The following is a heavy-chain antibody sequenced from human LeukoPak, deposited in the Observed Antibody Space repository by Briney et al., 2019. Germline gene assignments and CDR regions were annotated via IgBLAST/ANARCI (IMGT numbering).Heavy chain of an antibody. J-gene: IGHJ4*02. V-gene: IGHV1-46*01. CDR3: ASPPEAYYDILCLNY. Sequence: ASVKVSYKASGYTFTSYYMHWVRQAPGQGLEWMGTVNTSGGSTRNAQKFQGRVTMTRDTSTSIVYMELGSLRSEDTAVYYCASPPEAYYDILCLNYWGQGTLVTVSS. CDR2: VNTSGGST. CDR1: GYTFTSYY. D-gene: IGHD3-9*01.